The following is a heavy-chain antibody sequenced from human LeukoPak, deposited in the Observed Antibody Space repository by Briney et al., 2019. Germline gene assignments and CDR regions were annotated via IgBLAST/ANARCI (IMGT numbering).Heavy chain of an antibody. CDR1: GFTFTGYA. CDR3: AKRDYYDSSGFSPLFQP. Sequence: GGSLRLSCAASGFTFTGYAMSWLRQAPGKGLEFVSAISGDAANTFYADSVKGRFTVSRDNSQNILYLQLSNLRAEDTAVYYCAKRDYYDSSGFSPLFQPWGPGTLVTVSS. D-gene: IGHD3-22*01. J-gene: IGHJ1*01. CDR2: ISGDAANT. V-gene: IGHV3-23*01.